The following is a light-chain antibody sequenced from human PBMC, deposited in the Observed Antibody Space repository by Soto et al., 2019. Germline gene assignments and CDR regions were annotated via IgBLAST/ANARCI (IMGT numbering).Light chain of an antibody. CDR3: SSYRASTTFVS. CDR2: DVT. Sequence: QSALTQPASVSGSLGQSISLSCTETSSAVGDYAYVNWYQQHPGNAPKLLIYDVTHRPSGVSHRFSGSQSGRTASLTISGFHPEDEADYYCSSYRASTTFVSFGGGTKLTVL. CDR1: SSAVGDYAY. V-gene: IGLV2-14*03. J-gene: IGLJ2*01.